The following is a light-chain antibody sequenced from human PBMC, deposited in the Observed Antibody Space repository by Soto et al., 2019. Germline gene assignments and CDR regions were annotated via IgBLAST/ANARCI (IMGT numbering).Light chain of an antibody. V-gene: IGLV2-11*02. J-gene: IGLJ1*01. CDR1: SRDLGGYNY. CDR3: CSYADNYTPYV. CDR2: DVT. Sequence: QSVLTQPRSVSGSPGQSVTISCTGTSRDLGGYNYVSWYQQHPGKVPKLLIYDVTKRPSGVPDRFSGSKSGNTASLTVSGLQAEDEADYYCCSYADNYTPYVFGTGTKLTVL.